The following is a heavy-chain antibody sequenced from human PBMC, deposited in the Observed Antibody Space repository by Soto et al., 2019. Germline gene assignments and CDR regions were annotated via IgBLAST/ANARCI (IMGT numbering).Heavy chain of an antibody. CDR3: ARVRVITIFGVVIDGYYYMDV. CDR2: IYYSGST. Sequence: SETLSLTCTVSGGSISSGGYYWSWIRQHPGKGLEWIGYIYYSGSTYYNPSLKSRVTISVDTSKNQFSLKLSSVTAADTAVYYCARVRVITIFGVVIDGYYYMDVWGKGTTVTVSS. V-gene: IGHV4-31*03. J-gene: IGHJ6*03. D-gene: IGHD3-3*01. CDR1: GGSISSGGYY.